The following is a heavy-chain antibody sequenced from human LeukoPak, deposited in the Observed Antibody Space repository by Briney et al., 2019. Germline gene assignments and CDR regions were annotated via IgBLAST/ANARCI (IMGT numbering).Heavy chain of an antibody. CDR1: GYTFTSYG. V-gene: IGHV1-18*01. D-gene: IGHD3-10*01. J-gene: IGHJ4*02. CDR3: ARDFRYGSGSYYIELFDY. CDR2: ISAYNGNT. Sequence: ASVKVSCKASGYTFTSYGISWVRQAPGQGLEWMGWISAYNGNTNYAQKLQGRVTMTTDTSTSTAYMELRSLRSGDTAVYYCARDFRYGSGSYYIELFDYWGQGTLVTVSS.